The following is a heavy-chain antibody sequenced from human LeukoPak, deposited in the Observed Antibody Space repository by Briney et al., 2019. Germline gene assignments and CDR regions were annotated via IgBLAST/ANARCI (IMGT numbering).Heavy chain of an antibody. D-gene: IGHD3-10*01. Sequence: GGTLRLSCAASGFTFSSYGMSWVRQAPGKGLEWVSAISGSGGSTYYADSVKGRFTISRDNSKNTLYLQMNSLRAEDTAVYYCAKVGASYYYGSGSYYGAFDIWGQGTMVTVSS. CDR1: GFTFSSYG. J-gene: IGHJ3*02. V-gene: IGHV3-23*01. CDR3: AKVGASYYYGSGSYYGAFDI. CDR2: ISGSGGST.